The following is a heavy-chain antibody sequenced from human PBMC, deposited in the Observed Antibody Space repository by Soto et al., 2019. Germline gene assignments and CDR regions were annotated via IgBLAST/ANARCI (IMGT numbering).Heavy chain of an antibody. D-gene: IGHD2-15*01. Sequence: ASVKVSCKASGYTFTSYYMHWVRQAPGQGLEWMGIINPSGGSTSYAQKLQGRVTMTRDTSTSTVYMELSSLRSEDTAVYYCARELGYCSGGSCPLVYYYYGMDVWGQGTTVTVSS. CDR1: GYTFTSYY. CDR3: ARELGYCSGGSCPLVYYYYGMDV. J-gene: IGHJ6*02. V-gene: IGHV1-46*01. CDR2: INPSGGST.